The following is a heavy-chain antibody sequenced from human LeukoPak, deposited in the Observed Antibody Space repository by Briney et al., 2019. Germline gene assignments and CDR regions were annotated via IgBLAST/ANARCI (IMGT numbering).Heavy chain of an antibody. Sequence: GGSLRLSCAASGFTFSNYAMHWVRQAPGKGLEWVAVISYDGSNKYYADSVKGRFTISRDNSKNTLYLQMNSLRAEDTAVYYCAIPPAGAMIVVVGDYWGQGTLVTVSS. V-gene: IGHV3-30-3*01. CDR3: AIPPAGAMIVVVGDY. CDR1: GFTFSNYA. D-gene: IGHD3-22*01. CDR2: ISYDGSNK. J-gene: IGHJ4*02.